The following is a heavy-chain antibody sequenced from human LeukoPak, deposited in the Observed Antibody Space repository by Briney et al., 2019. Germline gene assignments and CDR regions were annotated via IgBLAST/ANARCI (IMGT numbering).Heavy chain of an antibody. Sequence: SETLSLTCAVYGGSFSGYYWSWIRQPPGKGLEWIGEINHSGSANYNPSLKSRVTISVDTSKNQFSLKLSSVTAADTAVYYCARGQYYYGSGSYYRRWFDPWGQGSLVTVCS. D-gene: IGHD3-10*01. J-gene: IGHJ5*02. CDR3: ARGQYYYGSGSYYRRWFDP. CDR2: INHSGSA. V-gene: IGHV4-34*01. CDR1: GGSFSGYY.